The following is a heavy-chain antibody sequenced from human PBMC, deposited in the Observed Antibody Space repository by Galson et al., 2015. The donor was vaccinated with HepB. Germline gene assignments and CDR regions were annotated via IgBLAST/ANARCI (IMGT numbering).Heavy chain of an antibody. Sequence: LRLSCAASGFTFSSYAMHWVRQAPGKGLEWVAVISYDGSNKYYADSVKGRFTISRDNSKNTLYLQMNSLRAGDTAIYYCAKDGGRRYTYGPSWFDPWGQGTLVTVSS. D-gene: IGHD5-18*01. V-gene: IGHV3-30*04. CDR2: ISYDGSNK. CDR3: AKDGGRRYTYGPSWFDP. J-gene: IGHJ5*02. CDR1: GFTFSSYA.